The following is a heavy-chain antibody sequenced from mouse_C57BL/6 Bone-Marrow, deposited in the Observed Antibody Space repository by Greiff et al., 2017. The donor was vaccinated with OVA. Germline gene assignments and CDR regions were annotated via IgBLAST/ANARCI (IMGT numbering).Heavy chain of an antibody. CDR3: ARFHYGSSYLPFDY. V-gene: IGHV7-3*01. Sequence: EVKLVQSGGGLVQPGGSLSLSCAASGFTFTDYYMRWVRQPPGKALEWLGFIRNRANGYTTEYSASVQGRFTISRDNSQSILYLQMNALKAEDSATYYCARFHYGSSYLPFDYWGQGTTLTVSS. CDR2: IRNRANGYTT. J-gene: IGHJ2*01. D-gene: IGHD1-1*01. CDR1: GFTFTDYY.